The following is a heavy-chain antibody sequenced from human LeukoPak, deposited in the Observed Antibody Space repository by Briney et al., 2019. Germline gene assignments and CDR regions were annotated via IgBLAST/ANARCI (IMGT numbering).Heavy chain of an antibody. CDR3: ARWLAVAGYTAGWFDP. J-gene: IGHJ5*02. CDR2: INTNTGNP. V-gene: IGHV7-4-1*02. CDR1: GYTFTSYA. D-gene: IGHD6-19*01. Sequence: ASVKVSCKASGYTFTSYAMNWVRQAPGQGLEWMGWINTNTGNPTYAQGFTGRFVFSLDTSVSTAYLQISSLKAEDTAVYYCARWLAVAGYTAGWFDPWGQGTLVTVSS.